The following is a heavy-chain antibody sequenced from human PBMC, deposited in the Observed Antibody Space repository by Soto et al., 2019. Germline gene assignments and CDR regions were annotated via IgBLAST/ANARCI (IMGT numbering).Heavy chain of an antibody. CDR3: VRQRGNYFDF. CDR2: IDYVGST. CDR1: GDSINNRY. D-gene: IGHD3-10*01. Sequence: TLSLTCSVSGDSINNRYWSWIRQPPGKGLEWIGYIDYVGSTNYAPSLQSRVTMSVDTSKNQVSLKLRYVTAADTAVYYCVRQRGNYFDFWGQGTLVTVSS. J-gene: IGHJ4*02. V-gene: IGHV4-59*11.